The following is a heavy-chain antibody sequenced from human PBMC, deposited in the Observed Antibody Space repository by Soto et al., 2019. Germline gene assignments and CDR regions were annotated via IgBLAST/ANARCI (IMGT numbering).Heavy chain of an antibody. D-gene: IGHD2-15*01. CDR3: ARDCSGGSCYSNTPKYYSYYGMDV. Sequence: QVQLVQSGAEVKKPGASVKVSCKASGYTFTSYGISWVRQAPGQGLEWMGWISAYNGNTNYAQKLQGRVTMTTDTSTSTAYMELRSLRSDDTAVYYCARDCSGGSCYSNTPKYYSYYGMDVWGQGTTVTVSS. J-gene: IGHJ6*02. CDR2: ISAYNGNT. V-gene: IGHV1-18*01. CDR1: GYTFTSYG.